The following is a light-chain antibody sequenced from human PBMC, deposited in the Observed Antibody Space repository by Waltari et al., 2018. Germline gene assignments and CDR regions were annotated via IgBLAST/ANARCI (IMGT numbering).Light chain of an antibody. CDR1: QTISVD. Sequence: DIQMTQSPSSLSASIGDRVSITCRASQTISVDLDWFQQRPGKAPNLLIYSTSSLHSGVPSSFSGSGSGTDFTLTISSLQPEVFAAYYCQHRYSIPRTFGQGPAVE. J-gene: IGKJ1*01. CDR3: QHRYSIPRT. V-gene: IGKV1-39*01. CDR2: STS.